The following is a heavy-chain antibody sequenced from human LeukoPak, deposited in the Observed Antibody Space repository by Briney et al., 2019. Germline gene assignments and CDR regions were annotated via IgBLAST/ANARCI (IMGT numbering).Heavy chain of an antibody. Sequence: SETLSLTCTVSGGSISSYYWSWIRQPPGEGLEWIGYIYYIGSTNYNPSLKSRVTISVDTSKNQFSLKLSSVTAADTAVYYCASSDYSSGWYVDYWGQGTLVTVSS. V-gene: IGHV4-59*01. CDR2: IYYIGST. J-gene: IGHJ4*02. CDR3: ASSDYSSGWYVDY. CDR1: GGSISSYY. D-gene: IGHD6-19*01.